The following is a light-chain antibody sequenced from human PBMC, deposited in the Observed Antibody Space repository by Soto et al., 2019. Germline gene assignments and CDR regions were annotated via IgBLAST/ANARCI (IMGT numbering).Light chain of an antibody. CDR1: QVISNY. CDR3: LRHDSYPRT. V-gene: IGKV1-17*01. Sequence: DVQVTQSPSSLSASVGDRVTITCRTSQVISNYFGWYQQKPVEAPKRLIYAASTLQSGVPSRFSGSGSGTEFTLTINSLQPEDFATYYCLRHDSYPRTFGPGNKGEIK. J-gene: IGKJ1*01. CDR2: AAS.